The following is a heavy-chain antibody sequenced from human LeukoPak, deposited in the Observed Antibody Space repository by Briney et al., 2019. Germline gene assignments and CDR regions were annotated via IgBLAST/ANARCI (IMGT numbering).Heavy chain of an antibody. CDR3: ARALGYHDY. V-gene: IGHV3-11*06. CDR1: GFTFSDYY. Sequence: GGSLRPSCAASGFTFSDYYISWIRQAPGKGLEWVSYISSSRSDTKYADSVKGRFTISRDNAKNSLYLQMNSLRAEDTAVYYCARALGYHDYWGEGTVVSVSS. J-gene: IGHJ4*02. CDR2: ISSSRSDT. D-gene: IGHD5-18*01.